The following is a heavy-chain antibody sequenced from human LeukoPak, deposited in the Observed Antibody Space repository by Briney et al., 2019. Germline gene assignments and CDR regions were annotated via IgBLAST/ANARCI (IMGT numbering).Heavy chain of an antibody. CDR1: GGTFSSYA. CDR3: ARLGYCSSTSCYGWFDP. D-gene: IGHD2-2*01. Sequence: GASVKVSCKASGGTFSSYAISWVRQAPGQGLEWMGWISAYNGNTNYAQKLQGRVTMTTDTSTSTAYMELRSLRSDDTAVYYCARLGYCSSTSCYGWFDPWGQGTLVTVSS. CDR2: ISAYNGNT. V-gene: IGHV1-18*01. J-gene: IGHJ5*02.